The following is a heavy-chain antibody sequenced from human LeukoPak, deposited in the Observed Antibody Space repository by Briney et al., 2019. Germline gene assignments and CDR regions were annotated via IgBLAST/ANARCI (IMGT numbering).Heavy chain of an antibody. Sequence: PGGSLRLSCAASGFTFGSYAMTWVRQAPGKGLEWVSGISGSGDSTYYADSVRGRFTISRDNSKKTLYLQMNSLRAEDTAVYYCAKEPRYSSSNYYYYYMDVWGKGTTVTVPS. D-gene: IGHD6-19*01. V-gene: IGHV3-23*01. CDR3: AKEPRYSSSNYYYYYMDV. J-gene: IGHJ6*03. CDR2: ISGSGDST. CDR1: GFTFGSYA.